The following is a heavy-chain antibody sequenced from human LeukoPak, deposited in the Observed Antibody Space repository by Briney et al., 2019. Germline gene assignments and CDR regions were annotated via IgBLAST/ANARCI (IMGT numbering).Heavy chain of an antibody. V-gene: IGHV4-39*01. CDR3: ARQVVAVAGTGYFDH. CDR2: IYYSGST. CDR1: GGSIRSSSYY. D-gene: IGHD6-19*01. Sequence: SETLSLTCTVSGGSIRSSSYYWGWIRQPPGKGLEWIGSIYYSGSTYYNASLKSRGTISVDTSKNQFSLKLNSVTAADTAVYFCARQVVAVAGTGYFDHWGQGTLVTVSS. J-gene: IGHJ4*02.